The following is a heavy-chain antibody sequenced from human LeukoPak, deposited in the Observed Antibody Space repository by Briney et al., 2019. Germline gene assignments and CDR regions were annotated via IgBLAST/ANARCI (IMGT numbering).Heavy chain of an antibody. J-gene: IGHJ6*02. CDR2: IIPILGMA. D-gene: IGHD4-17*01. V-gene: IGHV1-69*04. CDR3: ARYGDYDSQDYCMDV. Sequence: GASVKVSCKASGDILSSYAIPWVRLAPGQGLECMGRIIPILGMANYAQKFQGRVTITADKSTSTAYLELSSLRYEDTAVYYCARYGDYDSQDYCMDVWGQGTTVTVSS. CDR1: GDILSSYA.